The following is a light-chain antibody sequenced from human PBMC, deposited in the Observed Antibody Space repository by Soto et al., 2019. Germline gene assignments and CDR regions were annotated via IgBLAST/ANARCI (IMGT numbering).Light chain of an antibody. CDR2: QAS. Sequence: DIQMTQSPSTLSASVGDRVTIACRASQSINAWLAWYQQKPGKAPNLLIYQASTLQIGVPSRFSGRGSGTEFYLTINSLQPDDFADYFCQHYDSYSSIAFGQGTRLEIK. V-gene: IGKV1-5*03. J-gene: IGKJ5*01. CDR3: QHYDSYSSIA. CDR1: QSINAW.